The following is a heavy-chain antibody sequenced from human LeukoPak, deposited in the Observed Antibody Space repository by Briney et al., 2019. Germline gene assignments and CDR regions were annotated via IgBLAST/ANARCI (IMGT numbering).Heavy chain of an antibody. CDR3: ARVAVSGPTGWFDS. V-gene: IGHV3-21*01. D-gene: IGHD2-8*02. CDR1: GFTFSSYD. CDR2: ISSSSIYI. Sequence: GGSLRLSCAASGFTFSSYDMNWVRQAPGKGLEWVSSISSSSIYIYYADSVKGRFTISRDNVDNVVYLQMNSLGAEDTAVYYCARVAVSGPTGWFDSWGQGTLVIVSS. J-gene: IGHJ5*01.